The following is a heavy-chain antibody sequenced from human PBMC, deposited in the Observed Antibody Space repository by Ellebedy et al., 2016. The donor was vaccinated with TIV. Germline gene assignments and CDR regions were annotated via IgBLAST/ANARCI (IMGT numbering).Heavy chain of an antibody. CDR1: GGSISSSGYF. CDR3: ARDLIPAAMGMDV. J-gene: IGHJ6*02. Sequence: SETLSLXCTVSGGSISSSGYFWTWIRQLPGTGLEWIGYTYYSGSASYNPSLKDRVSISVDTSKSQFSLSLTSVTAADTAVYYCARDLIPAAMGMDVWGQGTTVTVSS. D-gene: IGHD2-2*01. V-gene: IGHV4-31*03. CDR2: TYYSGSA.